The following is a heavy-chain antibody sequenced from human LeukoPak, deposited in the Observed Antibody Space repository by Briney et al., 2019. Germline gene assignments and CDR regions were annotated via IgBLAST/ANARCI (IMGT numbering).Heavy chain of an antibody. J-gene: IGHJ5*02. D-gene: IGHD3-10*01. CDR1: GYSFTDYY. V-gene: IGHV1-2*02. CDR2: INPHSGAT. CDR3: ARGRTMIRGVSWFDP. Sequence: ALVKVSCKASGYSFTDYYIHWVRQAPGQGLEWMGWINPHSGATKYVQQFQGRVTMTRDTSITTAYMELSSLRSDDTAVYYCARGRTMIRGVSWFDPWGQGTLVRVSS.